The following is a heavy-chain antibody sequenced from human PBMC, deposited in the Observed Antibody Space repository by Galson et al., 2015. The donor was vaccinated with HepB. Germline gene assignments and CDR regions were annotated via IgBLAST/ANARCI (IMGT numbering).Heavy chain of an antibody. D-gene: IGHD6-13*01. V-gene: IGHV4-39*01. CDR1: GGSISSSSYY. CDR3: ASQTRGKYSSSWYEASDDYY. CDR2: IYYSGST. Sequence: TLSLTCTVSGGSISSSSYYWGWIRQPPGKGLEWIGSIYYSGSTYYNPSLKSRVTISVDTSKNQFSLKLSSVTAADTAVYYCASQTRGKYSSSWYEASDDYYWGQGTLVTVSS. J-gene: IGHJ4*02.